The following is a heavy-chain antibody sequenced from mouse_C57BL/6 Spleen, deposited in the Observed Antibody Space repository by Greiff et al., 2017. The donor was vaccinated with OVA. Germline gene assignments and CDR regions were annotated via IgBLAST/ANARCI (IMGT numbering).Heavy chain of an antibody. CDR1: GFTFSDYG. Sequence: EVQGVESGGGLVKPGGSLKLSCAASGFTFSDYGMHWVRQAPEKGLEWVSYISSGSSTIYYADTVKGRFTISRDNAKNTLFLQMTSLRSEDTAMYYCARRPYSNYLMDYWGQGTSVTVSS. V-gene: IGHV5-17*01. J-gene: IGHJ4*01. CDR3: ARRPYSNYLMDY. D-gene: IGHD2-5*01. CDR2: ISSGSSTI.